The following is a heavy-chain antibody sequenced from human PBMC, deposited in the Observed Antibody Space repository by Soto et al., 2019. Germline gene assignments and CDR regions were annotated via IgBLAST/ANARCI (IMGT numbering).Heavy chain of an antibody. CDR3: ARGSGGSHPGSRVFDV. Sequence: PXGSLTLSCSASGYTFSSHAMSWVRQAPGMGLDWVSVITNTGGDTLYADSVKGRFTISRDNLKNALYLKMNGLRAEDAAIYCCARGSGGSHPGSRVFDVWGQGTQVTVSS. CDR1: GYTFSSHA. J-gene: IGHJ4*02. V-gene: IGHV3-23*01. CDR2: ITNTGGDT. D-gene: IGHD3-10*01.